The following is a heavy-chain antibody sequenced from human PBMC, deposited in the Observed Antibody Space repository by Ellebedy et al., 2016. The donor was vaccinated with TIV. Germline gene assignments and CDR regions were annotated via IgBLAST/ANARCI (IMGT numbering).Heavy chain of an antibody. CDR2: IRYDGTNK. CDR1: GFIFSSYA. CDR3: AKDRLWRGSGTKTFDN. Sequence: GESLKISCAASGFIFSSYAMHWVRQAPRKGLEWVAFIRYDGTNKFYADSVKGRFIISRDNSKNTLYLQMNSLRAEDTAVYYCAKDRLWRGSGTKTFDNWGQGTLVTVSS. D-gene: IGHD3-10*01. J-gene: IGHJ4*02. V-gene: IGHV3-30*02.